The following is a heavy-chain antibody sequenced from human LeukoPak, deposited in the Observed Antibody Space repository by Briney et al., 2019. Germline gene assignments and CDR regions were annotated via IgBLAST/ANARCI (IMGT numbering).Heavy chain of an antibody. CDR2: ISERGGST. Sequence: GGSLRLSCVVSGITLSNYGMSWVRQAPGKGLEWVSGISERGGSTNYADSVKGRFIISRDTSKNTVYLQMNSLRVEDTAVYFCAKRGIVIRVVIIIGFHKEAYYFDYWGQGILVTVSS. V-gene: IGHV3-23*01. J-gene: IGHJ4*02. CDR3: AKRGIVIRVVIIIGFHKEAYYFDY. CDR1: GITLSNYG. D-gene: IGHD3-10*01.